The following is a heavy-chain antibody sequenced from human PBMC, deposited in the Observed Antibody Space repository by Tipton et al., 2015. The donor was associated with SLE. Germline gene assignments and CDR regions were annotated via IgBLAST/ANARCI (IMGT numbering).Heavy chain of an antibody. V-gene: IGHV4-59*11. CDR1: GGSISSHY. J-gene: IGHJ4*02. Sequence: TLSLTCTVSGGSISSHYWSWIRQAPGKGLEWIGYISNSETTNYNPSLKSRVTISVDTSKNQFSLKLRSVTAADTAVYYCAGAWQGYCSGGTCYVLEYWGQGTLVTVSS. CDR3: AGAWQGYCSGGTCYVLEY. CDR2: ISNSETT. D-gene: IGHD2-15*01.